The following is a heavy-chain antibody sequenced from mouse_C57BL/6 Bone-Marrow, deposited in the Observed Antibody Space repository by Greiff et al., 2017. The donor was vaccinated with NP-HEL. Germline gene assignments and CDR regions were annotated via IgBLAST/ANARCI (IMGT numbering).Heavy chain of an antibody. CDR3: ARGYWDGYAMDY. J-gene: IGHJ4*01. D-gene: IGHD4-1*01. V-gene: IGHV1-18*01. CDR2: INPNNGGT. Sequence: EVKLQESGPELVKPGASVKIPCKASGYTFTDYNMDWVKQSHGKSLEWIGDINPNNGGTIYNQKFKGKATLTVDKSSSTAYMELRSLTSEDTAVYYCARGYWDGYAMDYWGQGTSVTVSS. CDR1: GYTFTDYN.